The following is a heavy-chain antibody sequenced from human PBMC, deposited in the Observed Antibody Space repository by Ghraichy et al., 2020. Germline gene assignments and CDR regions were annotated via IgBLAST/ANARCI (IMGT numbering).Heavy chain of an antibody. Sequence: ASVKVSCKASGYTFTSYVIHWVRQAPGQRLEWMGWINTGNGDTQYSQKFQGRVTITRDTSASTAYMELSSLRSEDTAVYYCARECRSSGGSCYYFWGQGTLVTVSS. CDR3: ARECRSSGGSCYYF. V-gene: IGHV1-3*04. CDR2: INTGNGDT. D-gene: IGHD2-15*01. CDR1: GYTFTSYV. J-gene: IGHJ4*02.